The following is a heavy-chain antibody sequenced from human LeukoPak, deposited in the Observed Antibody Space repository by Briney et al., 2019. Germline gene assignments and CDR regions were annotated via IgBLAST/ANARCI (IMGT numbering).Heavy chain of an antibody. J-gene: IGHJ4*02. V-gene: IGHV4-61*02. CDR3: ARGYENGDNYESFEY. CDR1: GGSINRNSYF. CDR2: IYTTGSS. Sequence: PSQTLSLTCTVAGGSINRNSYFWSWIRQPAGKGLEWIGRIYTTGSSNYNPSLKSRVTMSLDASKKQFSLTLTSMTAADTAVYFCARGYENGDNYESFEYWGQGILVTVSS. D-gene: IGHD5-24*01.